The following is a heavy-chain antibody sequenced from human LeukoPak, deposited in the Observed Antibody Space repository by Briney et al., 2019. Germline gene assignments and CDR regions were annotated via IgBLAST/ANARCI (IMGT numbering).Heavy chain of an antibody. D-gene: IGHD4-17*01. CDR3: ATTGDYGV. CDR1: GCTFSSYA. J-gene: IGHJ4*02. Sequence: SVKVSCKASGCTFSSYAISWVRQAPGQGLEWMGGIIPIFGTANYAQKFHGRVTITADESTSIAYMELSRLRSEDTAVYYCATTGDYGVWGQGTLVTVSS. CDR2: IIPIFGTA. V-gene: IGHV1-69*13.